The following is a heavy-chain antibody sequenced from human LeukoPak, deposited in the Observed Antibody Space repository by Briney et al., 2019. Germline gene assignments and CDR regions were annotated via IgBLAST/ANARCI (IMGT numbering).Heavy chain of an antibody. D-gene: IGHD2-15*01. CDR2: ISSNGGST. Sequence: GGSLRLSCAASGFTFSSYAMHWVRQAPGKGLEYVSAISSNGGSTYYANSVKGRFTISRDNSKNTLYLQMGSLRAEDTALYYCAKDARGLLPTYYFDYWGQGTLVTVSS. J-gene: IGHJ4*02. CDR3: AKDARGLLPTYYFDY. V-gene: IGHV3-64*01. CDR1: GFTFSSYA.